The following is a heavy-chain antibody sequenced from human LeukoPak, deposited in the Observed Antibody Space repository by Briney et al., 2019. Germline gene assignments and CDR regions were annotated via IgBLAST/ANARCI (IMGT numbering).Heavy chain of an antibody. CDR1: GFTFNNYA. J-gene: IGHJ4*02. CDR2: ISGDGVSP. Sequence: PGGSLRLSCAASGFTFNNYALTWVRQTPGKGLECVSAISGDGVSPYYADSVRGRFTISRDNAKNSLYLQMNNLRVEDTAVYYCVGPDSQFDCWGQGTLVTVSS. V-gene: IGHV3-23*01. D-gene: IGHD3-10*01. CDR3: VGPDSQFDC.